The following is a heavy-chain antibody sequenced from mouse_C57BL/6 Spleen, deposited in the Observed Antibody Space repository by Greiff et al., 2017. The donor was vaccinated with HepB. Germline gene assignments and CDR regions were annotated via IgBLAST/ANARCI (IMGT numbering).Heavy chain of an antibody. Sequence: EVKLVESGPELVKPGASVKMSCKASGYTFTDYNMHWVKQSHGKSLEWIGYINPNNGGTSYNQKFKGKATLTVNKSSSTAYMELRSLTSEDSAVYYCARRGYYGSSYEWYFDVWGTGTTVTVSS. CDR3: ARRGYYGSSYEWYFDV. D-gene: IGHD1-1*01. CDR2: INPNNGGT. J-gene: IGHJ1*03. CDR1: GYTFTDYN. V-gene: IGHV1-22*01.